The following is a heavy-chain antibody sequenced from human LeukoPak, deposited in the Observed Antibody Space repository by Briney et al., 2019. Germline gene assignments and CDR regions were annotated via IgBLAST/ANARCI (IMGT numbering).Heavy chain of an antibody. CDR3: ANLASVSPSRWDY. Sequence: PGGSLRLSCGASGFXFSSYAITGVRQAPGKGLEWVSRMRASGGTTYYADSVKGRYTISRDNSKNTLYVLMTSLRAEDTAIYYCANLASVSPSRWDYWGQGTLVTVSS. D-gene: IGHD6-13*01. CDR1: GFXFSSYA. J-gene: IGHJ4*02. CDR2: MRASGGTT. V-gene: IGHV3-23*01.